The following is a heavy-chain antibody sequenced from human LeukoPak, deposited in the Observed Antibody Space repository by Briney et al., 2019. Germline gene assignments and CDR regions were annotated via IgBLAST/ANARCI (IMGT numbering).Heavy chain of an antibody. V-gene: IGHV4-34*01. Sequence: SETLSLTCAVYGGSFSGYYWSWIRQPPGKGLEWIGEINHSGSTNYNPSLKSRVTISVDTSKNQFSLKLSSVTAADTAVYYCARGLRYYYGSGSYHGMDVWGQGTTVTVSS. CDR2: INHSGST. CDR3: ARGLRYYYGSGSYHGMDV. D-gene: IGHD3-10*01. CDR1: GGSFSGYY. J-gene: IGHJ6*02.